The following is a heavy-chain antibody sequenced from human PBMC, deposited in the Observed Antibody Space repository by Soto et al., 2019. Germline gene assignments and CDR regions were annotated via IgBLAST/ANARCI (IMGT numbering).Heavy chain of an antibody. CDR3: VFLQGEDGIRDCSTVPAFLLNRSSDL. V-gene: IGHV3-23*01. J-gene: IGHJ2*01. CDR2: ISGNGGNT. D-gene: IGHD3-9*01. Sequence: GKGLEWVSAISGNGGNTYYVDSVKGRFTISRDTSTNTLYLQMDGLRVDDTAVFYCVFLQGEDGIRDCSTVPAFLLNRSSDL.